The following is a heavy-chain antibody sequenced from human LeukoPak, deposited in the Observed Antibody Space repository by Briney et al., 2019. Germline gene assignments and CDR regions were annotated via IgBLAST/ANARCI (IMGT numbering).Heavy chain of an antibody. CDR2: IYYSGST. V-gene: IGHV4-30-4*01. CDR1: GVSISSGDYY. Sequence: PSQTLSLTCTVSGVSISSGDYYWRWIRQPPGKGLEWIGYIYYSGSTYYNPSLKSRVTISVDTSKNQLSLKLSSVTAADTAVYYCARPYYYDSRIDPWGQGTLVTVSS. CDR3: ARPYYYDSRIDP. J-gene: IGHJ5*02. D-gene: IGHD3-22*01.